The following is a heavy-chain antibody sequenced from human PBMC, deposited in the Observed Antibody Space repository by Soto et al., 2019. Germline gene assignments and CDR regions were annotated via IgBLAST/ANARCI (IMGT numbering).Heavy chain of an antibody. Sequence: EVQLVESGGGLVQPGGSLRLSCAASGFIFSSYAMHWVRQAPGKGLEYVSAISSYGGSTYYANSVKGRFTISRDNSKNTLYLQMGSLRAEDMAVYYCARDPDSSGYYYFDYWGQGTLVTVS. CDR2: ISSYGGST. CDR3: ARDPDSSGYYYFDY. J-gene: IGHJ4*02. D-gene: IGHD3-22*01. V-gene: IGHV3-64*01. CDR1: GFIFSSYA.